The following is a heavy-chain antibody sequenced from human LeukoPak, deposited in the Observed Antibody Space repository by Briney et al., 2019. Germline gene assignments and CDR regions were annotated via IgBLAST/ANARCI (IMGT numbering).Heavy chain of an antibody. CDR3: TSDRYNWNLAHAFDI. CDR1: GFTFSGYA. V-gene: IGHV3-73*01. J-gene: IGHJ3*02. D-gene: IGHD1-7*01. Sequence: PGGSLRLSCAASGFTFSGYAINWVRQAAGKGLEWVGRIRSKANPYATTYAASVKGTFTISRDDSKNTAYLQMNSLKTEDTAVYYCTSDRYNWNLAHAFDIWGQGTMVTVSS. CDR2: IRSKANPYAT.